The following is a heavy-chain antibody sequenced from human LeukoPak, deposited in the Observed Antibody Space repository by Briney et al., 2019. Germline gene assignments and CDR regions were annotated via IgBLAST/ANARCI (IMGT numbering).Heavy chain of an antibody. Sequence: GGSLRLSCAASGFTFSSSAMSWVRQAPGKGLEWVSAISNNGGYTYYADSVQGRFTISRDNSKSTLCLQMNSLRAEDTAVYYCVGGAPNWGFDYWGQGTLVTVSS. CDR2: ISNNGGYT. CDR1: GFTFSSSA. J-gene: IGHJ4*02. D-gene: IGHD7-27*01. V-gene: IGHV3-23*01. CDR3: VGGAPNWGFDY.